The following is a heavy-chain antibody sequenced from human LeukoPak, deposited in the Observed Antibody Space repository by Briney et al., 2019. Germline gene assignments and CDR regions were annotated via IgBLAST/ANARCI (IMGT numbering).Heavy chain of an antibody. CDR2: ISNDGSRK. D-gene: IGHD3-3*01. Sequence: GRSLRLSCAPSGFTFSRHGMHWVRQAPGKGLEWVAIISNDGSRKYYAHSVEGRFTISRDNSKNTLYLQMDSLRAEDTAVYYCARDRAWNYFDYWGQGTLVTISS. J-gene: IGHJ4*02. CDR3: ARDRAWNYFDY. CDR1: GFTFSRHG. V-gene: IGHV3-30*03.